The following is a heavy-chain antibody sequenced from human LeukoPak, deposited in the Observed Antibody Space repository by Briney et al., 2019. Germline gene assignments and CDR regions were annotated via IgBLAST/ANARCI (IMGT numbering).Heavy chain of an antibody. J-gene: IGHJ4*03. Sequence: GGSLRPSCAASGFTFSSYGMHWVRQAPGKGLEWVAVIWYNGSNKYYADSVKGRFTISGDNSKNTLYLQMNSLRAEDTAVYYCARDIGGCYDYWGQGTLVTVSS. V-gene: IGHV3-33*01. CDR1: GFTFSSYG. CDR3: ARDIGGCYDY. CDR2: IWYNGSNK. D-gene: IGHD3-10*01.